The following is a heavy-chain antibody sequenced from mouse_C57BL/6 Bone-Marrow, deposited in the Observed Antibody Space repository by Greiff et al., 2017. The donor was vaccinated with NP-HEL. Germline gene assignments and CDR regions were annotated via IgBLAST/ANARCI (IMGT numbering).Heavy chain of an antibody. CDR1: GFTFSDYY. CDR3: ARHQGAYYAMDY. J-gene: IGHJ4*01. Sequence: EVQRVESGGGLVQPGGSLKLSCAASGFTFSDYYMYWVRQTPEKRLEWVAYISNGGGSTYYPDPVKGRVTIYRDHAKNTLYLQMSRLKSEDTAMYYCARHQGAYYAMDYWGQGTSVTVSS. V-gene: IGHV5-12*01. D-gene: IGHD3-2*02. CDR2: ISNGGGST.